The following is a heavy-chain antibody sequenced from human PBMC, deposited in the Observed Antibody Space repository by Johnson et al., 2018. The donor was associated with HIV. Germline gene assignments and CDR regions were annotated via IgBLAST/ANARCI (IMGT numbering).Heavy chain of an antibody. CDR3: ARAGRQQLVLDAFDI. CDR1: GFTFSGSA. J-gene: IGHJ3*02. V-gene: IGHV3-73*02. Sequence: VQLVESGGGLVQPGGSLKLSCAASGFTFSGSAMHWVRQASGKGLEWVGRINSKAEGGTTDYAAPVKGRFTISRDDSKNRLYLQMNSLRAEDTAVYYCARAGRQQLVLDAFDIWGQGTMVTVSS. D-gene: IGHD6-13*01. CDR2: INSKAEGGTT.